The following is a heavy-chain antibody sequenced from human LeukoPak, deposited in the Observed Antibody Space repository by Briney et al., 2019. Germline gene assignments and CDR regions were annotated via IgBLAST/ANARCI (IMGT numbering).Heavy chain of an antibody. CDR2: INPNSGGT. CDR1: GFPFIDYY. J-gene: IGHJ3*02. V-gene: IGHV1-2*02. D-gene: IGHD5-18*01. CDR3: AKSSAMVNDAFDI. Sequence: ASVKVSCKASGFPFIDYYMHWVRQAPGQGLEWMGWINPNSGGTNYAQKFQGRVTMTRDTSISTAYMELSRLRSDDTAVYYCAKSSAMVNDAFDIWGQGTMVTVSS.